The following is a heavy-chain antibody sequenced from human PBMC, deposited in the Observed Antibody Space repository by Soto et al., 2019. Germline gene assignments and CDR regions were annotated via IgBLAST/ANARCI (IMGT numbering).Heavy chain of an antibody. J-gene: IGHJ4*02. CDR1: GFTFSSYA. CDR3: ARGPISNDHYFDY. V-gene: IGHV3-48*01. D-gene: IGHD2-21*01. CDR2: ISSSGGTI. Sequence: GGSLRLSCAASGFTFSSYAMNWVRQAPGKELEWISYISSSGGTIYYADSVRGRFTISRDNAKNSLYLQMNSLGAEDTALYYCARGPISNDHYFDYWGQGALVTVSS.